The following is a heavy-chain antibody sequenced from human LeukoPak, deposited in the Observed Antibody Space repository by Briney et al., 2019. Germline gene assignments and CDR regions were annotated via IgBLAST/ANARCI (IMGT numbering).Heavy chain of an antibody. Sequence: SETLSLTCTVSGGSISSSSYYWGWIRQPPGKGLEWIGNIYYSGSTYYNPSLKSRVTISLDTSKNQFSLKLSSVTAADTAVYYCARADTVVTRGGYFDYWGQGTLVTVSS. CDR2: IYYSGST. V-gene: IGHV4-39*02. J-gene: IGHJ4*02. D-gene: IGHD4-23*01. CDR1: GGSISSSSYY. CDR3: ARADTVVTRGGYFDY.